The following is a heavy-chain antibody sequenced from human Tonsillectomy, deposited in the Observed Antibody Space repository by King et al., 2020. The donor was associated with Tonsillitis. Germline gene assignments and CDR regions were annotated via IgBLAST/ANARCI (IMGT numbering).Heavy chain of an antibody. J-gene: IGHJ3*01. CDR3: TNVPSDRPA. D-gene: IGHD3-22*01. Sequence: VQLVESGGGLVQPGGSLKVSCAASGFTFSGSIIHWVRQVSGKGLEWVGRNRNKDNNYATAHAASVKGMFTISRDDSKNTAYLQMNSLKTEDTAVYYCTNVPSDRPAWGQGTMVTVSS. CDR2: NRNKDNNYAT. V-gene: IGHV3-73*01. CDR1: GFTFSGSI.